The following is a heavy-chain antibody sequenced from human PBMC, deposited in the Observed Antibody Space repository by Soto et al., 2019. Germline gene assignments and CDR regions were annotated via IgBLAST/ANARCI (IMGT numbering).Heavy chain of an antibody. J-gene: IGHJ4*02. CDR1: GGSFSGYY. D-gene: IGHD4-17*01. CDR3: ARAGYGLEY. V-gene: IGHV4-34*01. CDR2: INHSGST. Sequence: SETLSLTCAVYGGSFSGYYWSWIRQPPGKGLEWIGEINHSGSTNYNPSLKSRVTISVDTSKNQFSLKLSSVTAADTAVYYCARAGYGLEYWGQGTLVTVSS.